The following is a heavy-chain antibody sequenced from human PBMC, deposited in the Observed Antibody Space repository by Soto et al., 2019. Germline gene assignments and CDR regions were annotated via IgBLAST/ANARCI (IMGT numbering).Heavy chain of an antibody. V-gene: IGHV1-2*02. Sequence: QVQLVQSGAEVKKPGASVKVSCKASGYIFSGYYMHWVRQAPGQGLEWMGWINPNSGGTNYAQNFQGRVTMTRDTSISTGYMELSRLRSDDTAMYYCARTSIAARDYYYGMDVWGQGTTVTVSS. D-gene: IGHD6-6*01. CDR2: INPNSGGT. J-gene: IGHJ6*02. CDR1: GYIFSGYY. CDR3: ARTSIAARDYYYGMDV.